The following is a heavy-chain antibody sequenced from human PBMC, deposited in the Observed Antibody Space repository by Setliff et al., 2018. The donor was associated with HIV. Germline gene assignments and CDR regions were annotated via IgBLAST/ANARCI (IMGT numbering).Heavy chain of an antibody. CDR1: GYSFHSYG. D-gene: IGHD2-8*01. CDR2: ISPYNGNT. V-gene: IGHV1-18*01. CDR3: ASGSGYCKNGNCYIGVLKNPDKYYFDY. Sequence: ASVKVSCKAAGYSFHSYGLSWVRLAPGQGLEWMGWISPYNGNTNYAQRFQGRLTMTTDTSTITAYMELRSLRSDDTAVYYCASGSGYCKNGNCYIGVLKNPDKYYFDYWGQGTLVTVSS. J-gene: IGHJ4*02.